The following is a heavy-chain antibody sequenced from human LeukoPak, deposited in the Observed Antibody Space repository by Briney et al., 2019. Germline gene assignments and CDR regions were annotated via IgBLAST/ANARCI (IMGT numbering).Heavy chain of an antibody. CDR3: AGGYCSGGSCYWFDP. CDR2: IYPGDSDT. CDR1: GYSFTSYW. V-gene: IGHV5-51*03. D-gene: IGHD2-15*01. J-gene: IGHJ5*02. Sequence: GESLKIPCKGSGYSFTSYWIGWVRQMPGKGLEWVGVIYPGDSDTRYSPSFQGQVTISADKSISTAYLQWGSLKASDTAMYYCAGGYCSGGSCYWFDPWGQEPWSPSPQ.